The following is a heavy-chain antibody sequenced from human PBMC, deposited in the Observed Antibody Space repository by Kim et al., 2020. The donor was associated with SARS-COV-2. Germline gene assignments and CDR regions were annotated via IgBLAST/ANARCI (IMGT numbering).Heavy chain of an antibody. CDR3: ASGFYGSSFDN. Sequence: KYYADSVKGRFIISRDTATSSLFLQMNSLRAEDTALYYCASGFYGSSFDNWGQGTLVSVSS. V-gene: IGHV3-21*01. J-gene: IGHJ4*02. CDR2: K. D-gene: IGHD3-10*01.